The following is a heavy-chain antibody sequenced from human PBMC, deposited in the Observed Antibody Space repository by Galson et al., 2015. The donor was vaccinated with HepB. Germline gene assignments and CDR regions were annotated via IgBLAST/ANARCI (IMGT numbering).Heavy chain of an antibody. CDR1: GFTFSSYA. CDR3: AKYCGGSRKLSTSCYSFNRGYYYYYMDV. Sequence: SLRLSCAASGFTFSSYAMSWVRQAPGKGLEWVSAISGSGGSTYYADSVKGRFTISRDNSKNTLYLQMNSLRAEDTAVYYCAKYCGGSRKLSTSCYSFNRGYYYYYMDVWGKGTTVTVSS. CDR2: ISGSGGST. J-gene: IGHJ6*03. V-gene: IGHV3-23*01. D-gene: IGHD2-2*02.